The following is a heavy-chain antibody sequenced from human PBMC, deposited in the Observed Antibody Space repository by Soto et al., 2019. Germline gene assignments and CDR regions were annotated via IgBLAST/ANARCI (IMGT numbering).Heavy chain of an antibody. V-gene: IGHV1-24*01. Sequence: ASVKVSCKVSGYTLTELSMHWVRQAPGKGLEWMGGFDPEDGETIYAQKFQGRVTMTEDTSTDTAYMELSSLRSEDTAVYYCATTYWGVVAARNWFDPWGQGTLVTVSS. CDR1: GYTLTELS. J-gene: IGHJ5*02. D-gene: IGHD2-15*01. CDR2: FDPEDGET. CDR3: ATTYWGVVAARNWFDP.